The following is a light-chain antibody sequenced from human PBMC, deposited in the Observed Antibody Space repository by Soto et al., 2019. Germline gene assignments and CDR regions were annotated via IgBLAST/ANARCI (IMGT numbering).Light chain of an antibody. CDR3: CSYAGTTTWV. V-gene: IGLV2-23*02. CDR1: SSDVGSHNF. CDR2: EVT. Sequence: QAVLTQPASVSGSPGQSITISCTGTSSDVGSHNFVSWYQQRPGKAPKLMIFEVTKRPSGVSRRFSASKSGNTASLTISGVQAEDEADYYCCSYAGTTTWVFGGGTKVTVL. J-gene: IGLJ2*01.